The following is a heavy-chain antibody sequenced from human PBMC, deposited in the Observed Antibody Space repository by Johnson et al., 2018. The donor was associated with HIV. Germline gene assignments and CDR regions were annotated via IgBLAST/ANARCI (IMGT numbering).Heavy chain of an antibody. CDR1: GFTFSSYG. V-gene: IGHV3-30*02. Sequence: QVQLVESGGGVVQPGGSLRLSCAASGFTFSSYGMHWVRQAPGKGLEWVAFIRYDGSNKYYADSVEGRFTISRDNSKNTLYLQMNSLRAEDTAVYYCAKGRWEATTYNDAFDIWGQGTLVTVSS. CDR3: AKGRWEATTYNDAFDI. D-gene: IGHD1-26*01. J-gene: IGHJ3*02. CDR2: IRYDGSNK.